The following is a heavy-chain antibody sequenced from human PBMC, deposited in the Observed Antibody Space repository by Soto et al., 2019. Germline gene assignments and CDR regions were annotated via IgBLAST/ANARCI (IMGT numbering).Heavy chain of an antibody. Sequence: QLQLQESGPGLVKPSETLSLTCSVSDDSINSDKYYWGWIRQPPGKGLEWIGSIYYRGHAYYNPSLQTRVTISLDTSKSQFALKLTSVTAADSAVYFCARLEGLATISYYFDFWGPGALVTVSS. D-gene: IGHD3-9*01. J-gene: IGHJ4*02. V-gene: IGHV4-39*01. CDR1: DDSINSDKYY. CDR3: ARLEGLATISYYFDF. CDR2: IYYRGHA.